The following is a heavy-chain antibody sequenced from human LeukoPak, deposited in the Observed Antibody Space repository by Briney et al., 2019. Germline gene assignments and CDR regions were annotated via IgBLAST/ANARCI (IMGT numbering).Heavy chain of an antibody. V-gene: IGHV3-21*01. CDR1: GFTFSSYS. D-gene: IGHD2-2*01. CDR2: ISSSSSYI. CDR3: ARDTGSIVVVPAPRRGMDV. J-gene: IGHJ6*02. Sequence: PGGSLRLSCAASGFTFSSYSMNWVRQAPGKGLEWVSSISSSSSYIYYADSVKGRFTISRDNAKNSLYLQMNSLRAEDTAVYYCARDTGSIVVVPAPRRGMDVWGQGTTVTASS.